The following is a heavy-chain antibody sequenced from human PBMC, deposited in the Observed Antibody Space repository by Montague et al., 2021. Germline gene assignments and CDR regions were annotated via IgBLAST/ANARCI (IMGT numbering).Heavy chain of an antibody. D-gene: IGHD5-12*01. CDR2: IYWDDDK. Sequence: PALVKPTQTLTLTCTFSGFSLSTSGVGVGWIRQPPGKALEWLALIYWDDDKRYSPSLKSRLTITKDTSKKQVVLTMTNMDPVDTAAYYCAHRQGGYDLWYWGQGTLVTVSS. CDR1: GFSLSTSGVG. CDR3: AHRQGGYDLWY. V-gene: IGHV2-5*02. J-gene: IGHJ4*02.